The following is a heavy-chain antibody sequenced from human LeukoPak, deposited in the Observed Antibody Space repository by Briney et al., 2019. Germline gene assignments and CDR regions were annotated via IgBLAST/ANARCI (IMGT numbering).Heavy chain of an antibody. V-gene: IGHV3-64D*09. CDR3: VAGIGVAGYFVY. CDR2: MSSNGRST. CDR1: GFAFSSYA. Sequence: QPGGSLRLSCSASGFAFSSYAMHWVRQAPGKGLEYVSDMSSNGRSTYYAGPVQDRLRISRDHSKNTLDHQKSSLRAQESLGDYCVAGIGVAGYFVYWARGSIVSVCS. J-gene: IGHJ4*02. D-gene: IGHD6-13*01.